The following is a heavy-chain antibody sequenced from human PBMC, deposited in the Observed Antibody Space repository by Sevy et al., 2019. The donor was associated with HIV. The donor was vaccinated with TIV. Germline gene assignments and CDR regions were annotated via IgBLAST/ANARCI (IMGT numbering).Heavy chain of an antibody. Sequence: GGSLRLSCTASGFTVSSNYMSWVRQAPGKGLEWVSVLYSGGSTYYADPVKGRFTISRDNSKTMLYLQMNSLRAEDTAVYYCARVTVRGFDYWGQGTLVTVSS. J-gene: IGHJ4*02. D-gene: IGHD3-10*01. CDR1: GFTVSSNY. V-gene: IGHV3-53*01. CDR3: ARVTVRGFDY. CDR2: LYSGGST.